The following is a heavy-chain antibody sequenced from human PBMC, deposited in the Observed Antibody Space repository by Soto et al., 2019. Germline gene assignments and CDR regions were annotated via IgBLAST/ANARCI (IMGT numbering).Heavy chain of an antibody. CDR2: ISGSGGST. J-gene: IGHJ6*02. CDR3: AKDYYDSSGYYYSYYYYGMDV. Sequence: GGSLRLSCAASGFTFSSYAMSWVRQAPGKGLEWVSAISGSGGSTYYADSVKGRFTISRDNSKNTLYLQMNSLRAEDTAVYYCAKDYYDSSGYYYSYYYYGMDVWGQGTTVTVSS. CDR1: GFTFSSYA. D-gene: IGHD3-22*01. V-gene: IGHV3-23*01.